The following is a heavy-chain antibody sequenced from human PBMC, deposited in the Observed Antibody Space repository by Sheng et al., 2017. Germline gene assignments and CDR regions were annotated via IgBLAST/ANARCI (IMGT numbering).Heavy chain of an antibody. D-gene: IGHD3-10*01. J-gene: IGHJ4*02. V-gene: IGHV4-34*01. CDR2: INHSGST. CDR1: GGSFSGYY. CDR3: ARQRAVILWFGALDY. Sequence: QVQLQQWGAGLLKPSETLSLTCAVYGGSFSGYYWSWIRQPPGKGLEWIGEINHSGSTNYNPSLKSRVTISVDTSKNQFSLKLSSVTAADTAVYYCARQRAVILWFGALDYWGQGTLGHRLL.